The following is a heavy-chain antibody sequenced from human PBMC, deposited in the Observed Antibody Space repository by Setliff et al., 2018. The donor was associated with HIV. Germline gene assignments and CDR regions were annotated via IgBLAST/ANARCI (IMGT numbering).Heavy chain of an antibody. CDR1: GFTFSKYW. V-gene: IGHV3-74*01. D-gene: IGHD3-16*01. Sequence: GGSLRLSCAASGFTFSKYWVHWVRQVPGEGLVWVSRTNEDGSTTNYADSVKGRFTISRDNAKDTLYLQMNSLRAEDTAVYYCARDIGGIGGYWGQGTLVTVSS. CDR2: TNEDGSTT. CDR3: ARDIGGIGGY. J-gene: IGHJ4*02.